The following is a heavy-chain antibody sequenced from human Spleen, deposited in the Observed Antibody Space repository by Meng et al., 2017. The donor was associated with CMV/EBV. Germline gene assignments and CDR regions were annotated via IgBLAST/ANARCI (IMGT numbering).Heavy chain of an antibody. Sequence: FTFSSYAMSWVRQAPGKGLEWVSAISGSGGSTYYADSVKGRFTISRDNSKNTLYLQMNSLRAEDTAVYYCAKDWGQRYDILTGLWTYWGQGTLVTVSS. CDR3: AKDWGQRYDILTGLWTY. CDR1: FTFSSYA. V-gene: IGHV3-23*01. CDR2: ISGSGGST. D-gene: IGHD3-9*01. J-gene: IGHJ4*02.